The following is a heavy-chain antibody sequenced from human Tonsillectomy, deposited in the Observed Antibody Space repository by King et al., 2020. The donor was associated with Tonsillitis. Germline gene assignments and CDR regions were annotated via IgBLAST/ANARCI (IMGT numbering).Heavy chain of an antibody. J-gene: IGHJ5*02. Sequence: VQLAESGAEVKKPGSSVKVSCKASGGTFSSYAISWVRQAPGQGLEWMGGIIPIFGTANYAQKFQGRVTITADESTSTAYMELSSLRSEDTAVYYCARDAPFYGSGTSGFDPWGQGTLVTVSS. CDR2: IIPIFGTA. V-gene: IGHV1-69*01. CDR3: ARDAPFYGSGTSGFDP. D-gene: IGHD3-10*01. CDR1: GGTFSSYA.